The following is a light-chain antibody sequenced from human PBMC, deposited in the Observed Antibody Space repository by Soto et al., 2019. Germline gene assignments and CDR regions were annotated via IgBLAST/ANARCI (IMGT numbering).Light chain of an antibody. CDR2: AAS. CDR1: QSISSY. Sequence: DIQMTQSPSSLSASVGDRVTITCRASQSISSYLNWYQQKPGKAPKLLIYAASSLQSGVPSGLSGSGSGTDFTLTISSLQPEDFATYYCQQSYSTPRTFGQGTKVEIK. V-gene: IGKV1-39*01. CDR3: QQSYSTPRT. J-gene: IGKJ1*01.